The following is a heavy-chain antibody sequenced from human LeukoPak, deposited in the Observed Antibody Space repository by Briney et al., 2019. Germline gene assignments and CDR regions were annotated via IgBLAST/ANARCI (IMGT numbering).Heavy chain of an antibody. D-gene: IGHD3-22*01. CDR3: ASTTTVYYDSSGYYDY. CDR1: GFTFSSYS. CDR2: ISSSSSYI. J-gene: IGHJ4*02. Sequence: GGSLRLSCAASGFTFSSYSMNWVRQAPGKGLEWVSSISSSSSYIYYADSVKGRFTISRDNAKNSLYLQMNSLRAEDTAVYYCASTTTVYYDSSGYYDYWGQGTLVTVSS. V-gene: IGHV3-21*01.